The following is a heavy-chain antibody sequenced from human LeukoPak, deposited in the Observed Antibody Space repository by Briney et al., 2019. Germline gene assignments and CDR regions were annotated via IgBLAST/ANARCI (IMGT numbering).Heavy chain of an antibody. J-gene: IGHJ4*02. CDR2: ISPHNGNT. CDR1: GYIFSTYG. V-gene: IGHV1-18*01. D-gene: IGHD6-19*01. CDR3: ARDTSSGWYYFEY. Sequence: GASVKVSCKASGYIFSTYGISWVRQAPGQGLEWMGWISPHNGNTKFAQKFQGRVTMTAETSTGTAYMELRSLRSDDTAVYYCARDTSSGWYYFEYWGQGALVTVSS.